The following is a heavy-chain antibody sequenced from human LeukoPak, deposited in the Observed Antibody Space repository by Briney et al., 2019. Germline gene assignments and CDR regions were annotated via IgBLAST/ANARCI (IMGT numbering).Heavy chain of an antibody. D-gene: IGHD1-26*01. V-gene: IGHV3-7*01. CDR1: GFTFSSYW. Sequence: GGSLRLSCAASGFTFSSYWMSWVRQAPGRGLEWVANIKQDGSEKYYVDSVKGRFTISRDNAKNSLYLQMNSLRAEDTAVYYCARDLRGSYSEDWGQGTLVTVSS. CDR3: ARDLRGSYSED. J-gene: IGHJ4*02. CDR2: IKQDGSEK.